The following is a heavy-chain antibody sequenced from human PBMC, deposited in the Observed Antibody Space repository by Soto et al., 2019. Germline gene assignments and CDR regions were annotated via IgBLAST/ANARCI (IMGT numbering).Heavy chain of an antibody. CDR3: AKDVGKLGTQFDY. CDR2: FSGSGGST. CDR1: GFTFSSYA. J-gene: IGHJ4*02. D-gene: IGHD1-7*01. Sequence: GGSLRLSCAASGFTFSSYAMSWVRQPPGKGLEWVTAFSGSGGSTYYADSVKGRFTIATDNSKYTLYLQMNSLRAEDTAVYYCAKDVGKLGTQFDYWGQGTLVTVSS. V-gene: IGHV3-23*01.